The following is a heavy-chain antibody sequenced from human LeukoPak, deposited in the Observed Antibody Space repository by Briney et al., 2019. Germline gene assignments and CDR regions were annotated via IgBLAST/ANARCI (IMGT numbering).Heavy chain of an antibody. D-gene: IGHD3-3*01. CDR3: ARNDFWSGYYDFDY. V-gene: IGHV4-61*08. CDR1: GGSISSGDYY. J-gene: IGHJ4*02. Sequence: KASETLSLTCAVSGGSISSGDYYWSWIRQPPGKGLEWIGYIYYSGSTNYNPSLKSRVTISVDTSKNQFSLKLSSVTAADTAVYYCARNDFWSGYYDFDYWGQGTLVTVSS. CDR2: IYYSGST.